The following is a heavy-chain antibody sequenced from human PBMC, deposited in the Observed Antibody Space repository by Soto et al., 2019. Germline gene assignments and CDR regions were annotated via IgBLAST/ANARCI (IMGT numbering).Heavy chain of an antibody. V-gene: IGHV3-30*18. CDR2: ISYDGSNK. CDR3: AKDGGVWEYYFDY. Sequence: QVQLVESGGGAVQPGRSLRLSCAASGFTFSSYGMHWVRQAPGKGLEWVAVISYDGSNKYYADSVKGRFTISRDNSKNTLYLQMNSLRAEDTAVYYCAKDGGVWEYYFDYWGQGTLVTVSS. CDR1: GFTFSSYG. J-gene: IGHJ4*02. D-gene: IGHD3-16*01.